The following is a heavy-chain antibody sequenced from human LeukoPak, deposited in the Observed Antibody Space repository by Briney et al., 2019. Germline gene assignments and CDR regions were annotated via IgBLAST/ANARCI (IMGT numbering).Heavy chain of an antibody. J-gene: IGHJ3*02. CDR3: ARWRSYRGLGAFDI. Sequence: APVQVSCKASGYTFTSYAMHWVRQAPGQRLEWMGWINAGNGNTKYSQKFQGRVTITRDTSASTAYMELSSLRSEDTAVYYCARWRSYRGLGAFDIWGQGTMVTVSS. D-gene: IGHD1-26*01. CDR1: GYTFTSYA. V-gene: IGHV1-3*01. CDR2: INAGNGNT.